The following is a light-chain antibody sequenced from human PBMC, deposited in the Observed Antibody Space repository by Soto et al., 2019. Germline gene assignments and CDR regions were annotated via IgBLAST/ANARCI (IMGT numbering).Light chain of an antibody. J-gene: IGKJ1*01. CDR1: QWISSW. V-gene: IGKV1-5*03. Sequence: DIQMTQSPSTLSASVGDRVTITCRARQWISSWLARYQLKPGKATNDLINKASSLESGGPSRISSSGSRKEFTLHISSLQADDFATYYCQQDNSPWTVGQGNKVVIK. CDR3: QQDNSPWT. CDR2: KAS.